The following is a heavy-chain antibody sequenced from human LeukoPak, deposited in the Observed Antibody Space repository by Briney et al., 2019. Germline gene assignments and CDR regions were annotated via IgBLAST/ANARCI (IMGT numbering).Heavy chain of an antibody. CDR3: ARDRRGSNTWDWYFDL. CDR1: GFTFSTYA. D-gene: IGHD3-16*01. J-gene: IGHJ2*01. CDR2: VSFDGSTK. Sequence: PGGSLRLSCAASGFTFSTYAMHWVRQAPGKGLERGAVVSFDGSTKYYLDSVKGRFTISRDNSKNTLDLQMDSLGAEDTAVYYCARDRRGSNTWDWYFDLWGRGTLVTVSS. V-gene: IGHV3-30*01.